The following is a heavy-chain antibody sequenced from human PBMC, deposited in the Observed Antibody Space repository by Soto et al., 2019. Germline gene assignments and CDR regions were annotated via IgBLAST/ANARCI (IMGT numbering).Heavy chain of an antibody. J-gene: IGHJ4*02. CDR1: GGSISSYY. Sequence: WETLSLTCSVSGGSISSYYWSWIRQPPGKGLEWIGYIYYSGSTKYNPSLKSRVTISVDTSKNQFSLKLSSVTAADTAVYYCARGENDSSGYYSLDYWGQGTLVTVSS. V-gene: IGHV4-59*01. CDR2: IYYSGST. D-gene: IGHD3-22*01. CDR3: ARGENDSSGYYSLDY.